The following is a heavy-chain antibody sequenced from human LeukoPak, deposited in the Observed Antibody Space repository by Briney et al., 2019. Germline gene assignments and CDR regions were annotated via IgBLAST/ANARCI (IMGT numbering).Heavy chain of an antibody. J-gene: IGHJ3*02. D-gene: IGHD2-15*01. Sequence: GGSLRLSCAASGFTFSSYAMSWVRQAPGKGLEWVSAISGSGGSTCYADSVKGRFTISRDNSKNTLYLQMDSLRAEDTAVYYCAKDGRIVVVVAAHAFDIWGQGTMVTVSS. CDR1: GFTFSSYA. CDR3: AKDGRIVVVVAAHAFDI. V-gene: IGHV3-23*01. CDR2: ISGSGGST.